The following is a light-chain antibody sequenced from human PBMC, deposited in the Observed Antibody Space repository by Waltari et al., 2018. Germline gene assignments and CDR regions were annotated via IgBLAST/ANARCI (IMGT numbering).Light chain of an antibody. Sequence: QSALTQFASVSGSPGQSITISCTGTSSAVGGYNLVSWYQQHPGRAPTLIIYDVTKRTSGVSNRFSGSKSGNTASLTISGLQAEDETDYYCCSFAGSISVFTVFGTGTTVTVL. CDR2: DVT. CDR3: CSFAGSISVFTV. V-gene: IGLV2-23*02. J-gene: IGLJ1*01. CDR1: SSAVGGYNL.